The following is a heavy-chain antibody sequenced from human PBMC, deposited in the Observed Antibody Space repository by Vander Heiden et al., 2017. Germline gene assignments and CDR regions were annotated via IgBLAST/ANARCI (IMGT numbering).Heavy chain of an antibody. J-gene: IGHJ6*02. CDR2: IRRKAYGATT. CDR1: GFSFADYR. Sequence: EVQLVESGGGLVQPGRSLRLSCPHSGFSFADYRMTWARQAPGKGLELVGFIRRKAYGATTEYAASVKGRFTISRDDSKSIAYLQMSSLKTEDTAIYYCARDLSVLTYYYGMDVWGQGTTVTVSS. V-gene: IGHV3-49*04. CDR3: ARDLSVLTYYYGMDV. D-gene: IGHD3-9*01.